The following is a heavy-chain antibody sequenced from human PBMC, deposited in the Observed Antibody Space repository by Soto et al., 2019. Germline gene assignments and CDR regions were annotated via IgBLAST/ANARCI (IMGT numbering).Heavy chain of an antibody. Sequence: PGGSLRLSCAASGFTFSSYGMHWVRQAPGKGLEWVAVISYDGGNKYYADSVKGRFTISRDNSKNTLYLQMNSLRAEDTAVYYCAKDRIVATIRGGYYYGMDVWGQGTTVTVSS. CDR2: ISYDGGNK. D-gene: IGHD5-12*01. J-gene: IGHJ6*02. V-gene: IGHV3-30*18. CDR3: AKDRIVATIRGGYYYGMDV. CDR1: GFTFSSYG.